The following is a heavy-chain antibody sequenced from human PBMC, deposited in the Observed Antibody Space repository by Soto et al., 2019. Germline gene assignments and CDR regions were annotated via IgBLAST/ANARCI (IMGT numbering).Heavy chain of an antibody. CDR2: XYTGDXDT. J-gene: IGHJ4*02. D-gene: IGHD5-12*01. CDR1: EYNFRNYW. Sequence: LXXSLQISCKGPEYNFRNYWISWVRQMTGKVLEWMGIXYTGDXDTRYRPSLQGXVTISDDXSISTEYLKSSSLKDSDNDMYYCASGYSGYGSGYWGQGTLVTVYS. CDR3: ASGYSGYGSGY. V-gene: IGHV5-51*01.